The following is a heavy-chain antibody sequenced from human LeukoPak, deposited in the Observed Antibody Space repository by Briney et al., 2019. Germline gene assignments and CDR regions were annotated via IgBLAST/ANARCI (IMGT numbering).Heavy chain of an antibody. CDR3: ARGIGTSYDSSRDAFDM. D-gene: IGHD3-22*01. Sequence: SSQTLSLTCTVSAGSLSSGDYYWSWIRQPAGKGLEWTGRIYSTGTNYNYNPSLKSRVTISIDTSKNQFSLKLTSVTAADTAVYYCARGIGTSYDSSRDAFDMWGQGTMVTVSS. J-gene: IGHJ3*02. CDR1: AGSLSSGDYY. CDR2: IYSTGTN. V-gene: IGHV4-61*02.